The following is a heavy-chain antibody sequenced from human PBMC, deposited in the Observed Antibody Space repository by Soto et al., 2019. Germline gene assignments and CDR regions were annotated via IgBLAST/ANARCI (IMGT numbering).Heavy chain of an antibody. V-gene: IGHV1-69*01. CDR2: IIPMFDTT. CDR1: GGNFNTYA. Sequence: QVQLLQSGAEVRRPGSSVKVSCKASGGNFNTYAITWVRQAPGQGLDWMGGIIPMFDTTTYAPKFQGRVTISADESTSTAYLEMSSLTSEDTAMYCFCSRGTCFVAGVNWGQGTLVTVSS. D-gene: IGHD2-15*01. J-gene: IGHJ4*02. CDR3: CSRGTCFVAGVN.